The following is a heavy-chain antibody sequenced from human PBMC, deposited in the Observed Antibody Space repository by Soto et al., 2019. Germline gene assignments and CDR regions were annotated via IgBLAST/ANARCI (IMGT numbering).Heavy chain of an antibody. CDR1: GGSISSYY. D-gene: IGHD6-6*01. J-gene: IGHJ4*02. Sequence: SETLSLTCTVSGGSISSYYWSWIRQPPGKGLEWIGYIYYSGSTNYNPSLKSRVTISVDTSKNQFSLKLSSVTAADTAVYYCASQLMSRSSSSPFDYWGQGTLVTVSS. CDR3: ASQLMSRSSSSPFDY. CDR2: IYYSGST. V-gene: IGHV4-59*01.